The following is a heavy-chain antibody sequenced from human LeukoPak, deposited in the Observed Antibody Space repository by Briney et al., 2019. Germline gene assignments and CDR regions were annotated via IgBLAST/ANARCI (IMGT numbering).Heavy chain of an antibody. J-gene: IGHJ3*01. D-gene: IGHD1-14*01. CDR1: GGTFSPYA. CDR3: ARDVGPKEPAFDL. Sequence: EASVKVSCKASGGTFSPYAMNWVRQAPGQGLEWMGDIVPIFGAANYAQKFQGRVTISADDSTSTYYMEMSGLRSDDTAVYYCARDVGPKEPAFDLWGQGTKVTVSS. CDR2: IVPIFGAA. V-gene: IGHV1-69*13.